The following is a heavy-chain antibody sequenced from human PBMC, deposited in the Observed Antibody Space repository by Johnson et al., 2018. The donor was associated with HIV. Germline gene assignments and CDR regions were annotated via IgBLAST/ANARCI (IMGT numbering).Heavy chain of an antibody. J-gene: IGHJ3*02. Sequence: WVAVISYDGSVKYYADAVKGRFTISRDNSKNTLYLQINSLRAEDTAVYYCAKDSTYYGGSSGAFDIWGQGTMVTVSS. D-gene: IGHD3-10*01. CDR3: AKDSTYYGGSSGAFDI. V-gene: IGHV3-30*18. CDR2: ISYDGSVK.